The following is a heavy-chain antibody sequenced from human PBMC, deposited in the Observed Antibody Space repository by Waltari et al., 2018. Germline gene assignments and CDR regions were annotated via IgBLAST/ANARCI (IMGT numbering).Heavy chain of an antibody. CDR3: ASRLGTDAFDI. D-gene: IGHD7-27*01. Sequence: QVQLQESGPGLVKPSETLSLTCTVSGGSISSYYWSWIRQPPGKGLEWIGYIYYSGSTNYNPSLKSRVTISVDTSKNQFSLKLSSVTAADTAVYYCASRLGTDAFDIWGQGTMVTVSS. CDR2: IYYSGST. J-gene: IGHJ3*02. V-gene: IGHV4-59*01. CDR1: GGSISSYY.